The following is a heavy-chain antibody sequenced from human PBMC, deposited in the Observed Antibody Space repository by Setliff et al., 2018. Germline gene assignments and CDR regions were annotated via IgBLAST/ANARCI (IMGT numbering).Heavy chain of an antibody. Sequence: SLKISCAASGFTFSSFDLSWVRQTPGKGLEWISTIRSNSPTLYYADSVQGRFTISRDNARNSLFLQMSSLRAEDTAVYYCARSLGIRDYSYFDLWGRGTLVTVSS. J-gene: IGHJ2*01. V-gene: IGHV3-48*01. CDR2: IRSNSPTL. CDR3: ARSLGIRDYSYFDL. CDR1: GFTFSSFD. D-gene: IGHD5-12*01.